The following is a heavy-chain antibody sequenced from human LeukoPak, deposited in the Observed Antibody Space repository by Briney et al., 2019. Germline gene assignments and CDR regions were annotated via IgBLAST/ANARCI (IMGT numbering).Heavy chain of an antibody. Sequence: SETLSLTCTVSGGSISSYYWSWIRQPPGKGLEWIGYIYYSGSTNYNPSLKSRVTISVDTSKNQFSLNLSSVTAADTAVYYCARDLTGAFDYWGQGTLVTVSS. CDR1: GGSISSYY. V-gene: IGHV4-59*12. D-gene: IGHD3-9*01. J-gene: IGHJ4*02. CDR3: ARDLTGAFDY. CDR2: IYYSGST.